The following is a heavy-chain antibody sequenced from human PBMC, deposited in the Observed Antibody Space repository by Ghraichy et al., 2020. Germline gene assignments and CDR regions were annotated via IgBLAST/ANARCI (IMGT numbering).Heavy chain of an antibody. J-gene: IGHJ6*03. CDR2: IYYSGST. CDR3: ARGLHCSSTSCYHYYYYYMDV. Sequence: SQTLSLTCTVSGGSISSYYWSWIRQPPGKGLEWIGYIYYSGSTNYNPSLKSRVTISVDTSKNQFSLKLSSVTAADTAVYYCARGLHCSSTSCYHYYYYYMDVWGKGTTVTVS. CDR1: GGSISSYY. V-gene: IGHV4-59*08. D-gene: IGHD2-2*01.